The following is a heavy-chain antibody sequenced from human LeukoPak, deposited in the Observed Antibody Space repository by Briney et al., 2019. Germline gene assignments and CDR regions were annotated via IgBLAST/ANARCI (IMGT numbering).Heavy chain of an antibody. D-gene: IGHD2-15*01. V-gene: IGHV3-23*01. CDR3: AKTTTGYSSGRYPAWPIDY. CDR1: GFTFGSYA. J-gene: IGHJ4*02. CDR2: IFGSGGSA. Sequence: GGSLRLSCAAFGFTFGSYAMYWVRQAPGKGLEWVSGIFGSGGSAHYADSVKGRFTISRDNSKNTVYLQMGSLRAEDTATYYCAKTTTGYSSGRYPAWPIDYWGQGTLVTVSS.